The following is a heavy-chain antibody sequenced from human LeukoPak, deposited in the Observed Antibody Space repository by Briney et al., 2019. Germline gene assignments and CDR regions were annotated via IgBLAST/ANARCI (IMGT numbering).Heavy chain of an antibody. CDR2: ISYDGSNK. Sequence: GGSLRLSCAASGFTFSSYAMHWVRQAPGKGLEWVAVISYDGSNKYYADSVKGRFTISRDNPKNTLYLQMNSLRAEDTAVYYCARGNWNDLTRFDPWGQGTLVTVSS. CDR3: ARGNWNDLTRFDP. CDR1: GFTFSSYA. J-gene: IGHJ5*02. D-gene: IGHD1-20*01. V-gene: IGHV3-30-3*01.